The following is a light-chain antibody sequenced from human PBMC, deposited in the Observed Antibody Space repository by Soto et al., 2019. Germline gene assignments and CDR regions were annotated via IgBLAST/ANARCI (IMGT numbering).Light chain of an antibody. Sequence: SVLTQPPSVSGAPGQMVTISCTGSSSNIGAGYEVHWYQQLPGTAPKLLIYGNNNRPSGVPDRFSGSKSATSASLAITGLQAEDEADYYCQSYDSSLSALYVFGTGTKVTVL. V-gene: IGLV1-40*01. J-gene: IGLJ1*01. CDR1: SSNIGAGYE. CDR2: GNN. CDR3: QSYDSSLSALYV.